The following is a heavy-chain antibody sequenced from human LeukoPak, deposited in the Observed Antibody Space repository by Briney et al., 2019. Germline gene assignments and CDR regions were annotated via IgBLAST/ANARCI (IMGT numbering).Heavy chain of an antibody. CDR2: ISGNTANT. Sequence: GGSLRLSCAASEFTFSSYGMSWVRQAPGKGLEWVSWISGNTANTYYADFVQGRFSISRYNSKNTLYLQMYSLRAEDTAIYYCAKDPNGDYIGTFDMWGQGTMVTVSS. V-gene: IGHV3-23*01. J-gene: IGHJ3*02. CDR1: EFTFSSYG. CDR3: AKDPNGDYIGTFDM. D-gene: IGHD4-17*01.